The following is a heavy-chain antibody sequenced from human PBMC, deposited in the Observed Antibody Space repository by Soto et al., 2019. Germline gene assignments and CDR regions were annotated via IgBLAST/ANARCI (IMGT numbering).Heavy chain of an antibody. J-gene: IGHJ4*02. CDR1: EDTFSSYG. CDR2: IIPISGTG. V-gene: IGHV1-69*06. CDR3: AVGYTTGWFTSFDY. Sequence: QVQLVQSGAEVKKHGSSVKVSCKASEDTFSSYGFNGLRQAPGQGPEWMGGIIPISGTGKFAQKFQGRVTITADKSTGTAYLEVSSLRPEDTAVFYCAVGYTTGWFTSFDYWGQGTLVTVSS. D-gene: IGHD6-19*01.